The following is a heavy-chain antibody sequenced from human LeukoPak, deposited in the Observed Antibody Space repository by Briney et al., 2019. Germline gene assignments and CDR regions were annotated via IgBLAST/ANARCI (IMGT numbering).Heavy chain of an antibody. V-gene: IGHV3-23*01. CDR2: ISGSGGST. Sequence: PGGSLRLSCAASGFTFSSYAMSWVRQAPGKGLEWVSAISGSGGSTYCADSVKGRFTISRDNSKNTLYLQMNSLRAEDTAVYYCAKAHMVRGVIRYFDYWGQGTLVTVSS. D-gene: IGHD3-10*01. CDR1: GFTFSSYA. J-gene: IGHJ4*02. CDR3: AKAHMVRGVIRYFDY.